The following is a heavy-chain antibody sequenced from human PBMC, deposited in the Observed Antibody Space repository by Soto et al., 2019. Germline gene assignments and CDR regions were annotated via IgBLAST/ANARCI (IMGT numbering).Heavy chain of an antibody. CDR2: ITSNGGST. CDR3: VKNRGSWYGPSDY. D-gene: IGHD6-13*01. CDR1: GFAFSSYA. V-gene: IGHV3-64D*06. J-gene: IGHJ4*02. Sequence: QPGGSLRLSCSASGFAFSSYAMHWVRQAPGKGLEYVSAITSNGGSTYYADSVKGRFTISRDNSKNTLYLQMSSLRAEDTAVYYCVKNRGSWYGPSDYWGQGTLVTVSS.